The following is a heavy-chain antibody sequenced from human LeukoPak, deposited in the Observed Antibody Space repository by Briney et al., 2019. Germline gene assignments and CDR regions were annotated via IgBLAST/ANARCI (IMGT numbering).Heavy chain of an antibody. CDR3: ARRGGSNYEGFAGYFDY. J-gene: IGHJ4*02. CDR2: LSSGGST. V-gene: IGHV4-39*01. D-gene: IGHD3-22*01. CDR1: GGSISSSNHY. Sequence: ASETLSLTCTVSGGSISSSNHYWGWIRQPPGKGLEWIGSLSSGGSTYYNPSLKSRVTISVDTSKNEFSLRLTSVTAADTAVYYCARRGGSNYEGFAGYFDYWGQGTLVTVSS.